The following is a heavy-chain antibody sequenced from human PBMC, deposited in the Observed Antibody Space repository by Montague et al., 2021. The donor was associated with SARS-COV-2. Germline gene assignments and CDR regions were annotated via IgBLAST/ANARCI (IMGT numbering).Heavy chain of an antibody. J-gene: IGHJ6*02. V-gene: IGHV3-33*08. CDR1: GFTFSSYD. CDR2: IWYDGSNQ. D-gene: IGHD3-10*01. Sequence: SLRLSFAASGFTFSSYDMHWVRRAPGKGLEWVAVIWYDGSNQYYGDSVKGRFTISRDNSKNTLYLQMNSLRAEDTAVYYCAREYSAPRWFGEYNRYGMDVWGQGTTVTVSS. CDR3: AREYSAPRWFGEYNRYGMDV.